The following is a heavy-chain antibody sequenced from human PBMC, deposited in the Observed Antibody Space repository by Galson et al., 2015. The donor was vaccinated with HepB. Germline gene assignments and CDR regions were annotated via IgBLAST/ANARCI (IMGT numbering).Heavy chain of an antibody. Sequence: SLRLSCAASGFTFSSYGMHWVRQAPGKGLEWVAVISYDGSNKYYADSVKGRFTISRDNSKNTLYLQMNSLRAEDTAVYYCAKDFPPGKLRDGELFDWGQGTLVTVSS. CDR1: GFTFSSYG. CDR3: AKDFPPGKLRDGELFD. J-gene: IGHJ4*02. D-gene: IGHD3-10*01. CDR2: ISYDGSNK. V-gene: IGHV3-30*18.